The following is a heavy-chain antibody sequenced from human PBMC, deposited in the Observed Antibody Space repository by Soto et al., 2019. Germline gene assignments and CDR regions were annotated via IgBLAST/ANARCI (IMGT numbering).Heavy chain of an antibody. J-gene: IGHJ6*02. CDR3: ARPHQPPYYFHDLNV. D-gene: IGHD2-2*01. V-gene: IGHV1-2*02. CDR1: GYSFTDYY. Sequence: VQLVQSGAGVKKPGASLKVSCKASGYSFTDYYIHWVRQAPGHGLEWMGWINPNTGGTTYAQKFQGRVTMTRDTSIPTAYMDLSRLRSDDTAVYYCARPHQPPYYFHDLNVWGQGTTITVSS. CDR2: INPNTGGT.